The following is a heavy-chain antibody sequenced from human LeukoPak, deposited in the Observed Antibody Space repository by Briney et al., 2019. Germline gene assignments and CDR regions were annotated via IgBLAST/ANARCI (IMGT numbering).Heavy chain of an antibody. CDR2: ISGSGGST. Sequence: PTGGSLRLSCAASGFTFSSYAMSWVRQAPGKGLEWVSAISGSGGSTHYADSVKGRFTISRDNSKNTLYLQMNSLRAEDTAVYYCAKVRAPKTLTAMVTGYFDYWGQGTLVTVSS. J-gene: IGHJ4*02. CDR1: GFTFSSYA. V-gene: IGHV3-23*01. CDR3: AKVRAPKTLTAMVTGYFDY. D-gene: IGHD5-18*01.